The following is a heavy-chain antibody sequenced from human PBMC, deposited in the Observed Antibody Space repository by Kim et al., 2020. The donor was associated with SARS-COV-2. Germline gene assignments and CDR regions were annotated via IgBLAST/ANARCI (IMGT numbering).Heavy chain of an antibody. CDR1: GFTFSSYS. Sequence: GGSLRLSCAASGFTFSSYSMNWVRQAPGKGLEWVSYISSSSSTIYYADSVKGRFTISRDNAKNSQYLQMNSLRAEDTAVYYCARDSYCGGDCYYAFDIWGQGTMVTVSS. J-gene: IGHJ3*02. D-gene: IGHD2-21*02. V-gene: IGHV3-48*04. CDR2: ISSSSSTI. CDR3: ARDSYCGGDCYYAFDI.